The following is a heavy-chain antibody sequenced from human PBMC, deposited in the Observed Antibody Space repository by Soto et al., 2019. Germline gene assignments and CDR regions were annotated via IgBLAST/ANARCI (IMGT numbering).Heavy chain of an antibody. D-gene: IGHD3-16*02. CDR1: GFTFSSYG. V-gene: IGHV3-33*01. J-gene: IGHJ6*02. Sequence: GGSLRLSCAASGFTFSSYGMHWVRQAPGKGLEWVAVIWYDGSNKYYADSVKGRFTISRDNSKNTLYLQMNSLRAEDTAVYYCARDTYYDYVWGSYRYQQGSNGMDVWGQGTTVTVSS. CDR3: ARDTYYDYVWGSYRYQQGSNGMDV. CDR2: IWYDGSNK.